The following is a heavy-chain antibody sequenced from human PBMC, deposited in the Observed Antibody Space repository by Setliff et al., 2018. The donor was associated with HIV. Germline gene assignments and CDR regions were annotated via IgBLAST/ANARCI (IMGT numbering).Heavy chain of an antibody. V-gene: IGHV4-28*01. CDR1: GYSISSSYW. Sequence: SETLSLTCAVSGYSISSSYWWGWLRQSPGKGLEWIGNIGNIYNGGSTYYNPSLKSRVTMSVDTSKNQFSLKLSSVTAVDTAVYYCARTALWFDEADWYFDLWGRGTLVTVSS. CDR2: IGNIYNGGST. CDR3: ARTALWFDEADWYFDL. D-gene: IGHD3-10*01. J-gene: IGHJ2*01.